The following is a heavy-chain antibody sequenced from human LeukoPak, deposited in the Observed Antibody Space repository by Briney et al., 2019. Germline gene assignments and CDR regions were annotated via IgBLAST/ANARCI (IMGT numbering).Heavy chain of an antibody. J-gene: IGHJ4*02. D-gene: IGHD6-13*01. Sequence: GASVKVSCKASGYTFTGYYMHWVRQAPGQGLEWMGWINPNSGGTNYAQKFQGRVTLTRDTSITTAYMELNRLTSDDTAVYYCSRDYSNSWYGTRDWGQGTQVTVSS. CDR2: INPNSGGT. V-gene: IGHV1-2*02. CDR1: GYTFTGYY. CDR3: SRDYSNSWYGTRD.